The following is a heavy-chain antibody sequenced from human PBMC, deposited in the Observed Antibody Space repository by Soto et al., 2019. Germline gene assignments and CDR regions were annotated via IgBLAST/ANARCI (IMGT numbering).Heavy chain of an antibody. J-gene: IGHJ4*02. V-gene: IGHV3-30-3*01. D-gene: IGHD3-16*01. Sequence: QVQLVESGGGVVQPGRSLRLSCAASGFTFSSYAMHWVRLAPGKGLEWMAVMSYDGSNKYYADSVKGRFTISRDNSRNTLYLPRYRLRPEDTAVYYCARDGGAYWGQGTLVIVSS. CDR3: ARDGGAY. CDR2: MSYDGSNK. CDR1: GFTFSSYA.